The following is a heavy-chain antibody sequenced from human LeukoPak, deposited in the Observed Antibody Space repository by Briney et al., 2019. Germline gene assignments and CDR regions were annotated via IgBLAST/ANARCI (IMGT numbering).Heavy chain of an antibody. D-gene: IGHD1-1*01. CDR1: GFIFNTNG. J-gene: IGHJ4*02. CDR2: IAGGDEST. Sequence: PGGSQRLSCAISGFIFNTNGMNWVRQSPGKGLEWLATIAGGDESTYYADSVKGRFAISRDNSKNTVFLHMNSLRVEDTAVYYCARGVYWSLDYWGQGTPVTVSS. V-gene: IGHV3-23*01. CDR3: ARGVYWSLDY.